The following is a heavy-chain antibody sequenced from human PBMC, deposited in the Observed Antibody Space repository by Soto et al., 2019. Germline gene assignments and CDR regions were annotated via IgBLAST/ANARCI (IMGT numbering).Heavy chain of an antibody. V-gene: IGHV3-48*04. CDR2: IFVDSTTI. CDR3: ARDRDWAFDY. Sequence: GGAPGLPRAGPGLAFSSYAMSWGRPAPGKGLEWVSYIFVDSTTISYADSVKGRFTVSRDNAQNSLFLVINSLRAEDTAVYYCARDRDWAFDYWGQGTLVTVSS. CDR1: GLAFSSYA. J-gene: IGHJ4*02. D-gene: IGHD3-9*01.